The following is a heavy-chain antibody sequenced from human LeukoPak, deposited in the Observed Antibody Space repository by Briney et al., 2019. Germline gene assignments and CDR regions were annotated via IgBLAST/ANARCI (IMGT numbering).Heavy chain of an antibody. V-gene: IGHV1-69*05. CDR1: GGTFSSYA. CDR3: ARDPHHPAKPYSSSWFDP. Sequence: SVKVSCKASGGTFSSYAISWVRQAPGQGLEWMGRIIPIFGTANYAQKFQGRVTITTDESTSTAYMELSSLRSEDTAVYYCARDPHHPAKPYSSSWFDPWGQGTLVTVSS. D-gene: IGHD4-11*01. CDR2: IIPIFGTA. J-gene: IGHJ5*02.